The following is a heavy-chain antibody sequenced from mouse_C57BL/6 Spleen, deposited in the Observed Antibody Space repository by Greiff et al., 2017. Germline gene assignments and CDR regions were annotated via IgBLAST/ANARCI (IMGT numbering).Heavy chain of an antibody. Sequence: VQLQPSGPELVKPGASVKISCKASGYAFSSSWMNWVKQRPGKGLEWIGRIYPGDGDTNYNGKFKGKDTLTADKSSSTAYMQLSSLTSEDSAVYFCANYYGNSCLYYYAMDYWGQGTSVTVSS. J-gene: IGHJ4*01. V-gene: IGHV1-82*01. CDR3: ANYYGNSCLYYYAMDY. CDR1: GYAFSSSW. CDR2: IYPGDGDT. D-gene: IGHD1-1*01.